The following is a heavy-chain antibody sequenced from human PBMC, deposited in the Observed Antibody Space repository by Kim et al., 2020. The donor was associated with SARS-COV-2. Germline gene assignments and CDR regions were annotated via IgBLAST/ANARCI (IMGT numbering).Heavy chain of an antibody. CDR1: GFSLDTADDGVG. V-gene: IGHV2-5*01. Sequence: SGPTLVNPTQTLTLTCTFSGFSLDTADDGVGVGWIRQSPGKALEWLTIIYWNGGKRFSASLKNRLTITKDASKNQVVLTMTNMDPVDTGTYYCVRRPGTGTFLFDCGSEGTLVYVSA. D-gene: IGHD6-13*01. CDR2: IYWNGGK. CDR3: VRRPGTGTFLFDC. J-gene: IGHJ4*02.